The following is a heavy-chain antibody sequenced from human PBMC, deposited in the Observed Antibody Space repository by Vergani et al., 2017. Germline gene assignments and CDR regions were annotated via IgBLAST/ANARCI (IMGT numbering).Heavy chain of an antibody. Sequence: EVQLLESGGGLVKPGGSLRLSCAASGFTFSSYWMSWVRQAPGKGLEWVANIKQDGSEKYYVDSVKGRFTISRDNAKNSLYLQMNSLRAEDTAVYYCARAPYYGSGSYYSVGVWFDPWGQGTLVTVSS. CDR1: GFTFSSYW. J-gene: IGHJ5*02. CDR3: ARAPYYGSGSYYSVGVWFDP. D-gene: IGHD3-10*01. CDR2: IKQDGSEK. V-gene: IGHV3-7*03.